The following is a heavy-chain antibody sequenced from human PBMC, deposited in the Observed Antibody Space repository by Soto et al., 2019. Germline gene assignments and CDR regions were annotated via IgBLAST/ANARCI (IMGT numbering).Heavy chain of an antibody. D-gene: IGHD3-22*01. CDR1: GYSFTSYW. CDR3: ARRPYYYDSSGYYDSYYYYGMDV. J-gene: IGHJ6*02. V-gene: IGHV5-10-1*01. Sequence: PGESLKISCKGSGYSFTSYWISWVRQMPGKGLEWMGRIDPSDSYTNYSPTFQGHVTISADKSISTAYLQWSSLKASDTAMYYCARRPYYYDSSGYYDSYYYYGMDVWGQGTTVTVSS. CDR2: IDPSDSYT.